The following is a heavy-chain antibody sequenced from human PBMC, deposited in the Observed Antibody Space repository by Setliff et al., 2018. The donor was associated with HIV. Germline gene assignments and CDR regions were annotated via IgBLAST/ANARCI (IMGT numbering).Heavy chain of an antibody. V-gene: IGHV4-59*01. CDR3: ARFNALFGSSTYYDY. CDR2: IFYSGTT. CDR1: EGYITGYY. D-gene: IGHD3-16*01. J-gene: IGHJ4*02. Sequence: SETLSLTCTVSEGYITGYYWTWIRQPPGRGLEWIGYIFYSGTTKFNPSLKSRAAISVDSSNNQFSLKMTSVTAADTAVYFCARFNALFGSSTYYDYWGPGLLVTVSS.